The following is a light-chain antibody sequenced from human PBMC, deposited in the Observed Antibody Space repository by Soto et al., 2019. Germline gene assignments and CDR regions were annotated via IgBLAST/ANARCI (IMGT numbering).Light chain of an antibody. Sequence: EIVVTQSPGILSVSPGDRATLSCRASQSVSTNLAWYHQKPGQAPTLLIYAASTRATGIPARFTGSGSGTDFSLTISSLQSEDFAVYYCQEYSKWPLFPFGPGTRVDIK. CDR3: QEYSKWPLFP. CDR1: QSVSTN. V-gene: IGKV3-15*01. J-gene: IGKJ3*01. CDR2: AAS.